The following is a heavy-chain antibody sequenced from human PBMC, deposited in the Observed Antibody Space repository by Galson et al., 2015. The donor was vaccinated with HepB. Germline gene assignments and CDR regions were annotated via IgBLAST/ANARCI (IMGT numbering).Heavy chain of an antibody. CDR2: ISAYNGNA. CDR1: GYTFTRFG. CDR3: ARGFLYDILTGYYGGFDP. Sequence: SVKVTCKASGYTFTRFGISWVRQAPGQGLEWMGWISAYNGNANYAQKLQGRVTMTTDTSTSTAYMELRSLRFDDTAVYYCARGFLYDILTGYYGGFDPWGQGTLVTVSS. D-gene: IGHD3-9*01. J-gene: IGHJ5*02. V-gene: IGHV1-18*01.